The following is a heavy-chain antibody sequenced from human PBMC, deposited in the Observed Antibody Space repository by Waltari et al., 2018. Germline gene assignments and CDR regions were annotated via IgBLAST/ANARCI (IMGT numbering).Heavy chain of an antibody. CDR2: IIAPNGNT. Sequence: QVQLVQSGAEVKKPGASVKVSCKASGYTFTSYGVSWVRQARGQGLEWRGWIIAPNGNTNSAQDCQGRVTRTTDTSTSTAYMGLRSLRSDDTAVYYCAGDKRFLEWSQYNYYGMDVWGQGTTDTVSS. CDR3: AGDKRFLEWSQYNYYGMDV. J-gene: IGHJ6*02. V-gene: IGHV1-18*01. D-gene: IGHD3-3*01. CDR1: GYTFTSYG.